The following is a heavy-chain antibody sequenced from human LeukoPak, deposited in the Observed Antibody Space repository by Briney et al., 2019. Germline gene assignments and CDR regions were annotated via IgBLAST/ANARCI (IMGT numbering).Heavy chain of an antibody. CDR1: GFTFSSYW. CDR2: IKYDGSEK. CDR3: ATPLDYYDWSDSHQGGD. J-gene: IGHJ4*02. D-gene: IGHD3-22*01. V-gene: IGHV3-7*03. Sequence: GGSLRLSCAASGFTFSSYWMTWVRQAPGKGLEWVANIKYDGSEKNYVDSVKGRFTISRDNAKNSLYLQMNSLRAEDTAVYYCATPLDYYDWSDSHQGGDWGQGTLVTVSS.